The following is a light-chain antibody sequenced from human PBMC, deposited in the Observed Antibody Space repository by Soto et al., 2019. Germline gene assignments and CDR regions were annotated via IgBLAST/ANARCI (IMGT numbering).Light chain of an antibody. CDR1: QSVSSSY. V-gene: IGKV3-20*01. Sequence: EIVLTQSPGTLSLSPGERATLSCRASQSVSSSYLAWYQQKPGQAPRLLISGASNRATGIPDRFSGSGSGTDFTLTISRLEPEDFAVYYCQQYDYLITFVQGTRLEIK. J-gene: IGKJ5*01. CDR3: QQYDYLIT. CDR2: GAS.